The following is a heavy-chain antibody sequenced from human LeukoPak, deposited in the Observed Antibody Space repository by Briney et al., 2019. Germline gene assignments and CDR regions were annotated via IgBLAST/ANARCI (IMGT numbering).Heavy chain of an antibody. Sequence: ASVKVSCKASGYTFTGYYMHWVRQAPGQGLEWMGWINPNSGGTNYAQKFQGRVTMTRDTSISTAYMELSRLTSDDTAVYYCARDIGSWSPWWYFDLWGRGTLVTVSS. CDR2: INPNSGGT. V-gene: IGHV1-2*02. D-gene: IGHD6-13*01. CDR3: ARDIGSWSPWWYFDL. J-gene: IGHJ2*01. CDR1: GYTFTGYY.